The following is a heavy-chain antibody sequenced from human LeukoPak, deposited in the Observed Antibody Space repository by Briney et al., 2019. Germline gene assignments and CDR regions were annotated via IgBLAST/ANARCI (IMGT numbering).Heavy chain of an antibody. Sequence: GGSLRLSCAASGCTFSSYSRSWVRQAAGKGLEWVSCISSSSSYIYYADSVKRRFTISRDNAKNPLYLQTTSLRAQETAVYYCASMVRGVINYFDYWGQGTLVTVSS. CDR1: GCTFSSYS. D-gene: IGHD3-10*01. CDR2: ISSSSSYI. CDR3: ASMVRGVINYFDY. V-gene: IGHV3-21*01. J-gene: IGHJ4*02.